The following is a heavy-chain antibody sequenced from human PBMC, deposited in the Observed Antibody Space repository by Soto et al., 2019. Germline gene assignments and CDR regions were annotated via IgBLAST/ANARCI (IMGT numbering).Heavy chain of an antibody. J-gene: IGHJ3*01. Sequence: QVQLVESGGDVVQPGRSLRLSCVASGFSFSSYSMHWVRQAPGKGLEWVAGVAYDGTGETYAGSVKGRFTISRDNSKNTLSLQMSSLRTKDTAVYYCAKVHCLTTTCHWSDAFDPWGQGTMLTVSS. CDR2: VAYDGTGE. V-gene: IGHV3-30*18. CDR3: AKVHCLTTTCHWSDAFDP. D-gene: IGHD3-22*01. CDR1: GFSFSSYS.